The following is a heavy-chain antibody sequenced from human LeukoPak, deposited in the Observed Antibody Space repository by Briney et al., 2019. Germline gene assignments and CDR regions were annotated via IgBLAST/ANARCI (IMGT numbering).Heavy chain of an antibody. D-gene: IGHD3-3*01. Sequence: GGSLRLSCAASGFTFSIYSMNWVRQAPGKGLEWVANIKLDGSEKNYVDSVKGRFTISRDNTKNSLYLQMNSLRAEDTAVFYCARDQYDTWSRRGNFDSWGQGTLVIVSS. CDR2: IKLDGSEK. CDR1: GFTFSIYS. V-gene: IGHV3-7*03. J-gene: IGHJ4*02. CDR3: ARDQYDTWSRRGNFDS.